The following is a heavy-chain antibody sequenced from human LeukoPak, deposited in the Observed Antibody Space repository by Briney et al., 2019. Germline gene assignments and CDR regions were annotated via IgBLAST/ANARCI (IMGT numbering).Heavy chain of an antibody. Sequence: GGALRLSCAASGFTFSSYSMNWVRQAPGEGLGWVSYISSSSSTIYYADSVKGRFTISRDNAKNSLYLQMNSLRAVDTAVYYCAESYGENARFDNWGQGTLVTVSS. CDR2: ISSSSSTI. D-gene: IGHD4-17*01. V-gene: IGHV3-48*01. J-gene: IGHJ4*02. CDR1: GFTFSSYS. CDR3: AESYGENARFDN.